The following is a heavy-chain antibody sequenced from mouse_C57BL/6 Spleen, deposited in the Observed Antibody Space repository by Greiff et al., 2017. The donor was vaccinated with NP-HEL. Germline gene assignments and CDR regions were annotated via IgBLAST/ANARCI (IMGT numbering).Heavy chain of an antibody. CDR2: IYTGDGDT. V-gene: IGHV1-82*01. CDR3: ARSTYYDYDVAMDY. Sequence: QVQLKQSGPELVKPGASVKISCKASGYAFSSSWMNWVKQRPGKGLEWIGRIYTGDGDTNYNGKFKGTATLTADKSSSTAYMTLSSLTSEDSAVYVCARSTYYDYDVAMDYWGQGTSVTVSS. CDR1: GYAFSSSW. J-gene: IGHJ4*01. D-gene: IGHD2-4*01.